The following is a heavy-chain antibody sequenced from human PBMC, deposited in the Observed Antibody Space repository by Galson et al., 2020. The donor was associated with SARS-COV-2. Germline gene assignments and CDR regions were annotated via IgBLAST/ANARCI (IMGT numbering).Heavy chain of an antibody. Sequence: SETLSLTCAVSGGSISSGGYSWSWIRQPPGKGLEWIGSIYHSGSTYYNPSLKSRVTISVDRSKNQFSLKLSSVTAADTAVYYCARAGATGTTNNWFDPWGQGTLVTVSS. CDR2: IYHSGST. D-gene: IGHD1-7*01. CDR3: ARAGATGTTNNWFDP. V-gene: IGHV4-30-2*01. CDR1: GGSISSGGYS. J-gene: IGHJ5*02.